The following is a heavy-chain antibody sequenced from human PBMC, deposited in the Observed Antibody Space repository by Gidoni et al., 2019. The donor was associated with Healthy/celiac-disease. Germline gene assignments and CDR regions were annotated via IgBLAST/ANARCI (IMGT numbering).Heavy chain of an antibody. J-gene: IGHJ5*02. Sequence: QVQLVESGGGVVQPGRSLRLSCAASGFTFSSYGIHWVRQAPGKGLEWVAVISYDGSNKYYADSVKGRFTISRDNSKNTLYLQMNSLRAEDTAVYYCAKDSSSSYGPDPWGQGTLVTVSS. D-gene: IGHD6-6*01. CDR2: ISYDGSNK. CDR3: AKDSSSSYGPDP. V-gene: IGHV3-30*18. CDR1: GFTFSSYG.